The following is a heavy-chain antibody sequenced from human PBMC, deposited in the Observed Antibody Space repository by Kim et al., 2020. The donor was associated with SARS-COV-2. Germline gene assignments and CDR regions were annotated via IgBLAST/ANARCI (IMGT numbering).Heavy chain of an antibody. J-gene: IGHJ4*02. CDR3: ARSYGSGSYYGEYFSDS. CDR2: ITWNSGKI. CDR1: GFRFGDYA. V-gene: IGHV3-9*01. Sequence: GGSLRLSCAASGFRFGDYAMQWVRQAPGKGLEWVAGITWNSGKIAYADSVKGRFTISRDNAKNSLYLQRNGLRSEDTAMYYCARSYGSGSYYGEYFSDSWGQGILVTVSS. D-gene: IGHD3-10*01.